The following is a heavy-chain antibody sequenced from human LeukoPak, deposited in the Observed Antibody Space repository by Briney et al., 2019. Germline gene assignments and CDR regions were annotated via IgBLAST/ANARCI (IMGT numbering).Heavy chain of an antibody. CDR2: IYYSGST. D-gene: IGHD2-15*01. J-gene: IGHJ4*02. Sequence: PSETLSLTCTVSGGSISSGDYYWSWIRQPPGKGLEWIGYIYYSGSTYYNPSLKRRVTISVDTSKNQFSLKLSSVTAADMAVYYCASTGLLEDYWGQGTLVTVSS. V-gene: IGHV4-30-4*08. CDR1: GGSISSGDYY. CDR3: ASTGLLEDY.